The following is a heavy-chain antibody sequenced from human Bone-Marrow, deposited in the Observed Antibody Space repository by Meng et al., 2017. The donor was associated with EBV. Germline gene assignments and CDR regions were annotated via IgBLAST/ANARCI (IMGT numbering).Heavy chain of an antibody. V-gene: IGHV1-69*01. D-gene: IGHD5-24*01. J-gene: IGHJ4*02. CDR3: ARPDDYNFKGFYH. CDR1: GGSFSRYG. CDR2: TIPLFGPA. Sequence: QGQLVQSGVEVKKSGSAVKVSCKGSGGSFSRYGVVWVRQAPGLGLEWMGGTIPLFGPAKFARKFQGRVTVTADESTNTAYMELSSLTSEDTAVYFCARPDDYNFKGFYHWGQGTLVTVSS.